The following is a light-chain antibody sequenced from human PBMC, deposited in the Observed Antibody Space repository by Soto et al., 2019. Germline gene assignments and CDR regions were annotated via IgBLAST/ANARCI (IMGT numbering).Light chain of an antibody. V-gene: IGKV1-6*01. CDR2: AAS. CDR3: LQSYSTPYT. J-gene: IGKJ2*01. CDR1: QGIRND. Sequence: AIQMTQSPSSLSASVGDRVTITCRASQGIRNDLGWYQQKPGKAPKLLIYAASSLKSGVPSRFSGSGSGKDLNITIRTMQPEDFETYYCLQSYSTPYTFGQGNKVDIK.